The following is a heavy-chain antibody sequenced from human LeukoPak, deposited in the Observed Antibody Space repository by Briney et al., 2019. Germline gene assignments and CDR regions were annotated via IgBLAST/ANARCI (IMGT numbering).Heavy chain of an antibody. D-gene: IGHD3-3*01. CDR3: ARVLAYYDFWSGYSHTNWFDP. CDR2: INHSGST. J-gene: IGHJ5*02. V-gene: IGHV4-34*01. Sequence: SETLSLTCAVYGGSFSGYYWSWICQPPGKGLEWIGEINHSGSTNYNPSLKSRVTISVDTSKNQFSLKLSSVTAADTAVYYCARVLAYYDFWSGYSHTNWFDPWGQGTLVTVSS. CDR1: GGSFSGYY.